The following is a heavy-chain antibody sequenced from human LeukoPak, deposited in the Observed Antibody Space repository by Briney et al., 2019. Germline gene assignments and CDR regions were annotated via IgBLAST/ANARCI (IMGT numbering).Heavy chain of an antibody. D-gene: IGHD3-3*01. J-gene: IGHJ6*03. CDR2: ITPTLDMA. CDR1: GGTFSSYA. V-gene: IGHV1-69*04. CDR3: ARDFVSDFGVVISYYYYYMDV. Sequence: SVKVSCKTSGGTFSSYALNWVRQAPGQGLEWMGRITPTLDMATYAQNFQGRVTITADKFSSTTYMELRSLRSEDTAVYYCARDFVSDFGVVISYYYYYMDVWGKGTTVTVSS.